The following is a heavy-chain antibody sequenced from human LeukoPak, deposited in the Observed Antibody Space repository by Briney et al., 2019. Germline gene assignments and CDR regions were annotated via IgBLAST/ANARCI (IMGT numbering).Heavy chain of an antibody. V-gene: IGHV4-59*08. Sequence: SETLSLTCTVSGGSISSSYWSWIRQPPGKGLEWIGYIYYSGSTNYNPSLKRRVTISVDTSKNQVSLKLSSVAAADTAVYYCARGNDYWGQGTLVTVSS. J-gene: IGHJ4*02. CDR1: GGSISSSY. CDR3: ARGNDY. CDR2: IYYSGST.